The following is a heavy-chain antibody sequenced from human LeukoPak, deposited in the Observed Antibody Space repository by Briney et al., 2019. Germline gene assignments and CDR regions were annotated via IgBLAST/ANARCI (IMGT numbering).Heavy chain of an antibody. D-gene: IGHD5-18*01. V-gene: IGHV4-59*01. J-gene: IGHJ4*02. Sequence: TSETLSLTCSVSDDSITMYYWTWIRQPPGKGLEWIGYVDHTGSTNFNPSLNGRVSISRDTTKNLFSLRLRSVTAADTAVYYCARVDSAYGYAGGHYFDLWGPGTLVTVSS. CDR2: VDHTGST. CDR3: ARVDSAYGYAGGHYFDL. CDR1: DDSITMYY.